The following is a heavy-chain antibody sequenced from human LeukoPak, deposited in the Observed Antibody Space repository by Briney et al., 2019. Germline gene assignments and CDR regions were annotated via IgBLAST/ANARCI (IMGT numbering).Heavy chain of an antibody. CDR1: GGSIRSSNYY. CDR3: ARSGPGGYSYFYTFDI. J-gene: IGHJ3*02. V-gene: IGHV4-39*07. Sequence: PSETLSVTCTVSGGSIRSSNYYWGWIRQSPGKGLEWIGSIYYSGSTYYNPSLKSRVTISIDTSKIQFSLKLSSVTAADTAVYYCARSGPGGYSYFYTFDIWGQGTMVTVSS. CDR2: IYYSGST. D-gene: IGHD5-18*01.